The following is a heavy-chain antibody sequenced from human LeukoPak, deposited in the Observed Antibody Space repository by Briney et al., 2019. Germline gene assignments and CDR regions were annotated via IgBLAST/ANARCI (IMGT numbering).Heavy chain of an antibody. CDR3: ARGPDYYDSSGDFDY. CDR2: IIPIFGTA. J-gene: IGHJ4*02. V-gene: IGHV1-69*13. Sequence: ASVKVSCKASGGTFSSYAISWVRQAPGQGLEWMGGIIPIFGTANYAQKFQGRVTITADESTSTAYMELSSLRSEDTAAYYCARGPDYYDSSGDFDYWGQGTLVTVSS. CDR1: GGTFSSYA. D-gene: IGHD3-22*01.